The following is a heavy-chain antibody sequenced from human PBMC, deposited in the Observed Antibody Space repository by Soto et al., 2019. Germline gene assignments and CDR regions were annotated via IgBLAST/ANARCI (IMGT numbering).Heavy chain of an antibody. CDR2: ISYDGSDK. V-gene: IGHV3-30*18. J-gene: IGHJ4*02. CDR1: GFTFSSYG. CDR3: AKLEVAVAGTIDY. D-gene: IGHD6-19*01. Sequence: QVQLVESGGGVVQPGRSLRLSCAASGFTFSSYGMHWVRQAPGKGLEWVALISYDGSDKYYADSVKGRFTISRDNSKNTLYLQMTSLRAEDTAVYYCAKLEVAVAGTIDYWGQGTLVTVSS.